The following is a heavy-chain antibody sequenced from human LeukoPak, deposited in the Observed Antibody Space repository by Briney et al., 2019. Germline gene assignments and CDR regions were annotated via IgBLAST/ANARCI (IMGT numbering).Heavy chain of an antibody. CDR1: GYTFTSYA. V-gene: IGHV7-4-1*02. Sequence: ASVKVSCKASGYTFTSYAMNWVRQAPGQGLEWMGWINTNTGNPTYAQGFTGRFVFSLDTSVSTAYLQISSLKAEDTAVYYCARGYCSGGSCFFGYWDQGTLVTVSS. CDR2: INTNTGNP. CDR3: ARGYCSGGSCFFGY. D-gene: IGHD2-15*01. J-gene: IGHJ4*02.